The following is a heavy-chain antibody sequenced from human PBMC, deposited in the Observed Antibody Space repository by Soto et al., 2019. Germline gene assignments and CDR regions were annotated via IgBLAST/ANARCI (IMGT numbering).Heavy chain of an antibody. D-gene: IGHD1-26*01. V-gene: IGHV3-30*04. Sequence: QVQLVESGGSVVQPGGSLRLSCVASGFTFSSHPMHWVRQAPGKGLEWVAGIPYDGSNEYYADSVKGRFTISRDNSKYMVYLHLNSLRPEDTAMYYCARVSGSDWEAWFDPWGQGTLVTVSS. CDR3: ARVSGSDWEAWFDP. CDR2: IPYDGSNE. CDR1: GFTFSSHP. J-gene: IGHJ5*02.